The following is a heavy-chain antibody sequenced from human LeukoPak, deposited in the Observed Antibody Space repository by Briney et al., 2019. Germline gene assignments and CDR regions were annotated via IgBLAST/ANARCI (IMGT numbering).Heavy chain of an antibody. V-gene: IGHV3-23*01. CDR3: ARTMVRSPGAFDI. D-gene: IGHD3-10*01. J-gene: IGHJ3*02. Sequence: HPGGSLRLSCAASGFTFSSYAMSWVRQAPGKGLEWVSAISGSGGSTYYADSVKGRFTISRDNSKNTLYLQMNSLRAEDTAVYYCARTMVRSPGAFDIWGQGTMVTVSS. CDR1: GFTFSSYA. CDR2: ISGSGGST.